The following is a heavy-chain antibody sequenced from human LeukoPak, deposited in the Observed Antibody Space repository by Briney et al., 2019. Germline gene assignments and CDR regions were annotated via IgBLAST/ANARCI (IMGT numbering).Heavy chain of an antibody. V-gene: IGHV3-7*01. CDR3: AGFWIGSGSFVDDYYMDV. D-gene: IGHD3-22*01. CDR2: IKQDGSEK. J-gene: IGHJ6*03. Sequence: GGSLRLSCAASGFTFSSYDINWVRQAPGKGLEWVANIKQDGSEKYYVDSVKGRFTISRDNAKNSLYLQMKSLRAEDTAVYYCAGFWIGSGSFVDDYYMDVWGKGTTVTVSS. CDR1: GFTFSSYD.